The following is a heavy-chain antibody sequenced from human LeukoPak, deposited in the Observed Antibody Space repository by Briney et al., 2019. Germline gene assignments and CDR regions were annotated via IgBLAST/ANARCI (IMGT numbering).Heavy chain of an antibody. J-gene: IGHJ3*02. Sequence: GGSLRLSCAASGFTLSSYSMNWVRQAPGKGLEWVSSISSSSSYIYYADSVKGRFTISRDNAKNSLYLQMNSLRAEDTAVYYCARGIAARPWAFDIWGQGTIVTVSS. D-gene: IGHD6-6*01. V-gene: IGHV3-21*01. CDR2: ISSSSSYI. CDR3: ARGIAARPWAFDI. CDR1: GFTLSSYS.